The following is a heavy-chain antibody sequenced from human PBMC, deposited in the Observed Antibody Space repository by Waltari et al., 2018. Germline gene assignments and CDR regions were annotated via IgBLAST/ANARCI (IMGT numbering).Heavy chain of an antibody. J-gene: IGHJ3*02. CDR2: INAGNVNT. CDR3: ARVEGAAGLDI. CDR1: GCTFTSYA. V-gene: IGHV1-3*01. D-gene: IGHD3-16*01. Sequence: QVQLVQSGAEVKKPGASVKVSCKASGCTFTSYAMHWVRQAPGQRLEWMGGINAGNVNTKYSQKFQGRVTITRDTSASTAYMELSSLRSEDTAVYYCARVEGAAGLDIWGQGTMVTVSS.